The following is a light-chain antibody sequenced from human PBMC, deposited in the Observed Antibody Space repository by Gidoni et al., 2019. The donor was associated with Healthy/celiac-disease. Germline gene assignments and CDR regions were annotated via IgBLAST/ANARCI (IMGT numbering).Light chain of an antibody. CDR2: AAS. V-gene: IGKV1-39*01. J-gene: IGKJ2*01. CDR3: QQSYSSPPYT. Sequence: MTQSPSSLSASVGDRVTITCRASQSISSYLNWYQQKPGKAPKLLIYAASSLQSGVPSRFSGSGSGTDFTLTISSLQPEDFATYYCQQSYSSPPYTFGQXTKLEIK. CDR1: QSISSY.